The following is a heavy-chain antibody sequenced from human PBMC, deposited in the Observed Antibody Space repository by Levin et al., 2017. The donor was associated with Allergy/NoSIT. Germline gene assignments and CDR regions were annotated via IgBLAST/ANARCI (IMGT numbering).Heavy chain of an antibody. V-gene: IGHV1-69*01. CDR3: ARDSSGWADAFDI. Sequence: PGESLKISCKASGGTFSSYAISWVRQAPGQGLEWMGGIIPIFGTANYAQKFQGRVTITADESTSTAYMELSSLRSEDTAVYYCARDSSGWADAFDIWGQGTMVTVSS. J-gene: IGHJ3*02. CDR2: IIPIFGTA. CDR1: GGTFSSYA. D-gene: IGHD3-10*01.